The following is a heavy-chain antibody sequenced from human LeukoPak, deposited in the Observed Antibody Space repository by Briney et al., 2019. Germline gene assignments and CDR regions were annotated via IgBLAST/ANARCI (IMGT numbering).Heavy chain of an antibody. CDR3: ARSLLVLVRTGNYYYYGMDV. D-gene: IGHD1-1*01. CDR2: IYHSGST. Sequence: PSETLSLTCAVSGGSISSGGYSWSWIRQPPGKGLEWIGYIYHSGSTYYNPSLKSRVTISVDTSKNQFSLKLSSVTAADTAVYYCARSLLVLVRTGNYYYYGMDVWGQGTTVTVSS. V-gene: IGHV4-30-2*01. CDR1: GGSISSGGYS. J-gene: IGHJ6*02.